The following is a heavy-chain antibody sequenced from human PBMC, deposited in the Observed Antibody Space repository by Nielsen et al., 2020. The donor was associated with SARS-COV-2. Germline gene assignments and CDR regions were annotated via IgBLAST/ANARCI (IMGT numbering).Heavy chain of an antibody. Sequence: SVQVSCKASGGTFISYAISWVRQAPGQGLEWMGGIIPIFGTANYAQKFQGRVTITADESTSTAYMELSSLRSEDTAVYYCASYSSSSNYYYMDVWGTGTTVTVSS. V-gene: IGHV1-69*13. D-gene: IGHD6-6*01. CDR1: GGTFISYA. CDR2: IIPIFGTA. CDR3: ASYSSSSNYYYMDV. J-gene: IGHJ6*03.